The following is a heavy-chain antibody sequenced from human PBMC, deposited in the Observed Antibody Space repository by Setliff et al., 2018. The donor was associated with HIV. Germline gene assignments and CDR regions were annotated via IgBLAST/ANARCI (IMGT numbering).Heavy chain of an antibody. CDR2: ISYSGST. D-gene: IGHD6-13*01. V-gene: IGHV4-39*01. J-gene: IGHJ5*02. CDR1: GGSISTNDYF. Sequence: PSETLSLTCTVSGGSISTNDYFWVWIRQPPGKGLEWIGTISYSGSTYYNPSLKSRVTLSVDTSNNQFSLKLISATAADTAVYYCARHEGAAAPSHPRGGFDPWGQGTLVTVSS. CDR3: ARHEGAAAPSHPRGGFDP.